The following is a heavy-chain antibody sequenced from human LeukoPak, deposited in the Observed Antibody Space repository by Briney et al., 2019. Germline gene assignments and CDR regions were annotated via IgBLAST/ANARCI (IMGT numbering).Heavy chain of an antibody. CDR2: INPSGGST. D-gene: IGHD1-26*01. CDR1: GYTFTSYY. J-gene: IGHJ6*03. Sequence: GASVKVSCKASGYTFTSYYMHWVRQAPGQGLEWMGIINPSGGSTSYAQKFQGRVTMTRDMSTSTVYMELSSLRSEDTAVYYCARDRAVGASYYYYYMDVWGKGTTVTVSS. CDR3: ARDRAVGASYYYYYMDV. V-gene: IGHV1-46*01.